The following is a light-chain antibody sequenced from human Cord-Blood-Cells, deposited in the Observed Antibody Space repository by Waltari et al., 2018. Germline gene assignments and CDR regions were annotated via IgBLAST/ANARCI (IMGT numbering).Light chain of an antibody. J-gene: IGLJ3*02. V-gene: IGLV2-23*01. CDR1: SSDVGSYNL. CDR2: EGS. Sequence: QSALTQPASGSVSPGQSNTIPCTETSSDVGSYNLVPRYQQHPGKAPKPMIHEGSKRPSGVSIHFSGSQYGNTASLSSSGLQAEDEADYYCCSHAGSSTFVFGGGTKLTVL. CDR3: CSHAGSSTFV.